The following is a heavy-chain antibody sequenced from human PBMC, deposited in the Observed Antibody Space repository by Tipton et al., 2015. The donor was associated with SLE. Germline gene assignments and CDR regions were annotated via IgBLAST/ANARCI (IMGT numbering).Heavy chain of an antibody. J-gene: IGHJ4*02. D-gene: IGHD2-8*02. Sequence: GLVKPSETLSLTCTVSGASISSNNYYWGWIRQPPGKGLEWIGNVHYSGSTNYNPSLKSRVTISVDTSKNQFSLKLSSATAADTAVYYCARGGLYWLDWGQGTLVTVSS. CDR2: VHYSGST. V-gene: IGHV4-39*07. CDR1: GASISSNNYY. CDR3: ARGGLYWLD.